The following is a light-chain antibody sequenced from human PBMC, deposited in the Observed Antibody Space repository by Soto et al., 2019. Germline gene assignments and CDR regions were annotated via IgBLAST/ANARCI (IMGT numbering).Light chain of an antibody. V-gene: IGKV3-20*01. CDR2: DAS. CDR1: QTVRNTY. Sequence: EFAWTQSPGTLSLSPGESGTISCRASQTVRNTYLAWYQQKPGQAPRLLIYDASSRATGIPDRFSGGGSGTDFTLTIIRLEPEDFAVYYCQQYGSSPRLTFGGGTKVDIK. J-gene: IGKJ4*01. CDR3: QQYGSSPRLT.